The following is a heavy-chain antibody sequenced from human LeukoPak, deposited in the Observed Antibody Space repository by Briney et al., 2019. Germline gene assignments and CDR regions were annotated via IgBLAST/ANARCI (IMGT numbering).Heavy chain of an antibody. J-gene: IGHJ6*02. V-gene: IGHV3-48*03. CDR1: GFTFSSYE. Sequence: GGSLRLSCAASGFTFSSYEMNWVHQAPGKGLEWVSYISSSGSTIYYADSVKGRFTISRDNAKNSLYLQMNSLRAEDTAVYYCARDPGSSWYSYYYYGMDVWGQGTTVTVSS. D-gene: IGHD6-13*01. CDR3: ARDPGSSWYSYYYYGMDV. CDR2: ISSSGSTI.